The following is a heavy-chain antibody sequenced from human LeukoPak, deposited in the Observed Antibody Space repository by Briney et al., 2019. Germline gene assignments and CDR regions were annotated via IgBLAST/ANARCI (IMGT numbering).Heavy chain of an antibody. Sequence: SETLSLTCTVSGGSVSSYYWSWIRQPPGKGLEWIGYIYYSGSTNYNPSLKSRVTISVDTSKNQFSLKLSSVTAADTAVYYCARGNAGYCSSTSCHNYYYYYMDVWGKGTTVTVSS. CDR2: IYYSGST. CDR1: GGSVSSYY. D-gene: IGHD2-2*01. J-gene: IGHJ6*03. CDR3: ARGNAGYCSSTSCHNYYYYYMDV. V-gene: IGHV4-59*08.